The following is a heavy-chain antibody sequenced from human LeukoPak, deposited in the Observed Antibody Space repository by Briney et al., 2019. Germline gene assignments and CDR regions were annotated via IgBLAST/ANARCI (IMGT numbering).Heavy chain of an antibody. V-gene: IGHV4-61*01. CDR3: AREWSGFDF. J-gene: IGHJ3*01. CDR2: ISSSGSA. CDR1: GGSISSSSYY. Sequence: SETLSLTCTVSGGSISSSSYYWGWIRQPPGKGLEWIAHISSSGSAIYNPSLKSRVSMAVDTSKNQFSLRMTSVTAADTAVYYCAREWSGFDFWGQGTMVTVSS. D-gene: IGHD2-15*01.